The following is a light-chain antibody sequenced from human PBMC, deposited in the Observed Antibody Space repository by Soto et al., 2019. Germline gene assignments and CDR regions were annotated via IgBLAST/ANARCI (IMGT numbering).Light chain of an antibody. CDR3: QQYGSSPVT. Sequence: EIVLTQSPGTLSLSPGERATLSCRASQSVSSSYLAWYQQKPGQAPRLLIYGASSRATGIPDRFSGSGSGTDFTLTISRLETEDFAVYYCQQYGSSPVTFGQGTKLEIK. J-gene: IGKJ2*01. CDR2: GAS. V-gene: IGKV3-20*01. CDR1: QSVSSSY.